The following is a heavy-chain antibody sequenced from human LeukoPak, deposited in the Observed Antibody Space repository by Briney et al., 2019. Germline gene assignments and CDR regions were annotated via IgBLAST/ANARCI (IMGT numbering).Heavy chain of an antibody. CDR3: ERDHTYPGLFFDS. Sequence: GGSLRLSCAASGFTFSNYWMTWVRQAPGKGLEWVASIKFDGSEKYYVDSEKGRFTISRDTAKNSLYLQMNSLRAKDTALYYCERDHTYPGLFFDSWGQGTLVTVSS. D-gene: IGHD2-21*01. V-gene: IGHV3-7*01. CDR1: GFTFSNYW. CDR2: IKFDGSEK. J-gene: IGHJ4*02.